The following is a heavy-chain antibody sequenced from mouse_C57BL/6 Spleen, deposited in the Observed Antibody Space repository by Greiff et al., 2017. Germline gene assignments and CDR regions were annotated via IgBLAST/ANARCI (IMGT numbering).Heavy chain of an antibody. V-gene: IGHV1-53*01. CDR2: INPSNGGT. J-gene: IGHJ1*03. Sequence: LQPGTELVKPGASVKLSCKASGYTFTSYWMHWVKQRPGQGLEWIGNINPSNGGTNYNEKFKGKATLTVDKSSSTAYMQLSSLTSEDSAVYYCARSGYSNRNWYFDVWGTGTTVTVAS. CDR1: GYTFTSYW. D-gene: IGHD2-5*01. CDR3: ARSGYSNRNWYFDV.